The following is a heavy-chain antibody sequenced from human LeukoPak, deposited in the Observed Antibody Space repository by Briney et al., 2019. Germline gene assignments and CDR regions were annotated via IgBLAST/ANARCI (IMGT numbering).Heavy chain of an antibody. CDR1: GFTFSSYE. J-gene: IGHJ4*02. Sequence: GGSLRLSCAASGFTFSSYEMNWVRQAPGKGLEWISYISSSGSTIYYADSVKGRFAISRDNAKNSLYLQMNNLRAEDTAVYYCAGEGNYLAAAGSFDYWGQGTLVTVSS. D-gene: IGHD6-13*01. CDR3: AGEGNYLAAAGSFDY. CDR2: ISSSGSTI. V-gene: IGHV3-48*03.